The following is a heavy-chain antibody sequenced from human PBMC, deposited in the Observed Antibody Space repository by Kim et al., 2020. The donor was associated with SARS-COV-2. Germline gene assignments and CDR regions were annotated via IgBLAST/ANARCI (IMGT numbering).Heavy chain of an antibody. Sequence: SVKVSCKASGGTFSSYAISWVRQAPGQGLEWMGGIIPIFGTANYAQKFQGRVTITADESTSTAYMELSSLRSEDPAVYYCARGGEIMDGASWFDPWGQGTLVTVSS. CDR1: GGTFSSYA. D-gene: IGHD3-16*01. V-gene: IGHV1-69*13. J-gene: IGHJ5*02. CDR3: ARGGEIMDGASWFDP. CDR2: IIPIFGTA.